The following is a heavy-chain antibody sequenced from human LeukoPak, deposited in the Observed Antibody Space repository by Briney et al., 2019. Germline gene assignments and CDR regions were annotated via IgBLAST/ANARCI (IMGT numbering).Heavy chain of an antibody. J-gene: IGHJ4*02. V-gene: IGHV3-23*01. CDR2: ISGSGGST. CDR1: GFTFSSYA. D-gene: IGHD3-10*01. Sequence: GGSLRLSCAASGFTFSSYAMSWVRQAPGKGLEWVSAISGSGGSTYYADSVKGRFTISRDNSKNTLYLQMNSLRAEDTAVYYCAKSMVRGVIKSSYYFDYWGQGTLVTVSS. CDR3: AKSMVRGVIKSSYYFDY.